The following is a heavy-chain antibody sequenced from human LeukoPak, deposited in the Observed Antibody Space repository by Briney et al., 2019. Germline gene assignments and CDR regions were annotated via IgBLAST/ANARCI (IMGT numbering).Heavy chain of an antibody. V-gene: IGHV4-4*09. CDR2: IYTSGST. CDR1: GFTFSNAW. J-gene: IGHJ4*02. Sequence: GSLRLSCAASGFTFSNAWMSWVRQAPGKGLEWIGYIYTSGSTNYNPSLKSRVTISVDTSKNQFSLKLSSVTAADTAVYYCARHPRGLLLVDYWGQGTLVTVSS. CDR3: ARHPRGLLLVDY. D-gene: IGHD3-22*01.